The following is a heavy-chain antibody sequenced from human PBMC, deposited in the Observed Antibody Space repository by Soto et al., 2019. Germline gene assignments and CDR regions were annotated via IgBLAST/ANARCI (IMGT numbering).Heavy chain of an antibody. J-gene: IGHJ6*02. V-gene: IGHV3-30-3*01. D-gene: IGHD6-19*01. CDR3: ARDPRKTYSSGWLFFYYGMDV. Sequence: GGSLRLSCAASGFTFSSYAMHWVPQAPGKGLEWVAVISYDGSNKYYADSVKGRFTISRDNSKNTLYLQMNSLRAEDTAVYYCARDPRKTYSSGWLFFYYGMDVWGQGTTVTVSS. CDR2: ISYDGSNK. CDR1: GFTFSSYA.